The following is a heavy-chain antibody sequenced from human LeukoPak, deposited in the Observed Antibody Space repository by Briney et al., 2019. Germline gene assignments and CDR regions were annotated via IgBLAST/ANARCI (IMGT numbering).Heavy chain of an antibody. V-gene: IGHV3-23*01. J-gene: IGHJ5*02. CDR2: MSGSGGST. CDR3: AKAAVLSTHL. Sequence: GGSLRLSCADSGFTFSSYAMSWVRQTPGKGGEWVSEMSGSGGSTYYADSVKGRFTISRDNSKNTLYLQMNSLRAEDTAVYYCAKAAVLSTHLWGQGTLVTVSS. CDR1: GFTFSSYA.